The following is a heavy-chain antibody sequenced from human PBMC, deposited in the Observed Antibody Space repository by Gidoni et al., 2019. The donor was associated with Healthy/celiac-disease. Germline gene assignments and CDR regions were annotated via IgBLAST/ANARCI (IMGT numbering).Heavy chain of an antibody. CDR1: GCTFADDG. Sequence: EVQLVEYGGGVVRPGRSMRLSVSAPGCTFADDGMCWFRPAPGRGLEWGSGINWYGGSTGYEDSVKGRFTISRDNAKNSLYLQMNSLRAEDTALYHCARGGYYDSSGYYYYYYGMDVWGQGTTVTVSS. CDR3: ARGGYYDSSGYYYYYYGMDV. V-gene: IGHV3-20*02. J-gene: IGHJ6*02. D-gene: IGHD3-22*01. CDR2: INWYGGST.